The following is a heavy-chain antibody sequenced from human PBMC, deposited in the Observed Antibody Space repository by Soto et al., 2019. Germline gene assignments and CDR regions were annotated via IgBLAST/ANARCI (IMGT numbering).Heavy chain of an antibody. Sequence: QGQLVQSGAEVKKPGASVKVSCKASGYTFTRYGISWVRQAPGQGLEWMGWISGYNGDTKYAQKFQGRVTMTIDTSKTTACMELRRLTSDDTGVYYCAKNGQPPYYYYGLDVWGQGTTVTVSS. CDR2: ISGYNGDT. D-gene: IGHD2-8*01. CDR3: AKNGQPPYYYYGLDV. J-gene: IGHJ6*02. CDR1: GYTFTRYG. V-gene: IGHV1-18*01.